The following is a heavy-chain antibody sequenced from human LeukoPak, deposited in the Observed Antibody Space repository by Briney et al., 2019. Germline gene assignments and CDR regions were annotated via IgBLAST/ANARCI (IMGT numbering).Heavy chain of an antibody. V-gene: IGHV3-23*01. CDR3: AKVGSSSWYRTRPIDY. CDR1: GFTFSSYA. CDR2: ISGSGGST. D-gene: IGHD6-13*01. Sequence: PGGSLRLSCAASGFTFSSYAMSWVRQDPGKGLEWVSAISGSGGSTYYADSVKGRFTISRDNSKNTLYLQMNSLRAEDTAVYYCAKVGSSSWYRTRPIDYWGQGTLVTVSS. J-gene: IGHJ4*02.